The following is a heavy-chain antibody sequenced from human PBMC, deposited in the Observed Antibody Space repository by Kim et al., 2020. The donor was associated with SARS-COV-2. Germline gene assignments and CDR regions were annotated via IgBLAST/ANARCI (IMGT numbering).Heavy chain of an antibody. CDR2: ISSSSSYI. D-gene: IGHD7-27*01. V-gene: IGHV3-21*01. Sequence: GGSLRLSCAASGFTFSSYSMNWVRQAPGKGLEWVSSISSSSSYIYYADSAKGRFTISRDNAKTSLYLKMNSLRAEDTAVYYCARDLGSDNWGGYYYYGMDVWGQGTTVTVSS. CDR1: GFTFSSYS. J-gene: IGHJ6*02. CDR3: ARDLGSDNWGGYYYYGMDV.